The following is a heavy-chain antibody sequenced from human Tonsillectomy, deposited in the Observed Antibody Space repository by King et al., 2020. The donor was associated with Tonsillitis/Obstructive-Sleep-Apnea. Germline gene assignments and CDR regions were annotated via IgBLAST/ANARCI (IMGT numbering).Heavy chain of an antibody. CDR1: GFTFSSYS. J-gene: IGHJ5*02. Sequence: VQLVESGGGLVQPGGSLRLSCAASGFTFSSYSMNWVRQAPGKGLEGVSYISSSSSTIYYAAFVKGRFTISRDNAKNSPFLQMNSLRDEDTAVYYCARDGIEYYYGSASFDPWGQGTLVTVSS. CDR2: ISSSSSTI. D-gene: IGHD3-10*01. V-gene: IGHV3-48*02. CDR3: ARDGIEYYYGSASFDP.